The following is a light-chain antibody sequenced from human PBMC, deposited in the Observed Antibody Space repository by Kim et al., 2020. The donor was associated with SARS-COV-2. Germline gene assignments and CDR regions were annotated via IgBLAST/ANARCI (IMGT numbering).Light chain of an antibody. J-gene: IGLJ3*02. CDR3: QVWDSTSDYVV. CDR1: NIGIKS. V-gene: IGLV3-21*04. CDR2: DDS. Sequence: SYELTQQPSVSVAPGKTASFTCEGNNIGIKSVHWYQQRPGQAPVLVMHDDSDRPSGIPERFSGSNSGNTATLTISRVEAEDEADYFCQVWDSTSDYVVFGGGTQLTVL.